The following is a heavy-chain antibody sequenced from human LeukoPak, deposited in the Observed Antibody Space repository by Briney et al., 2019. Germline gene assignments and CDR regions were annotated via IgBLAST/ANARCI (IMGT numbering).Heavy chain of an antibody. J-gene: IGHJ4*02. CDR3: ATFYTRLTDY. CDR1: GITFNTYW. V-gene: IGHV3-7*05. Sequence: GGSLRLSCAASGITFNTYWISWVRQAPGKGLERLATINQDGGEKYYVDSVKGRFTISRDNAENSLFLQMNSLRAEDTAVYYCATFYTRLTDYWGQGTLVTVSS. CDR2: INQDGGEK. D-gene: IGHD2/OR15-2a*01.